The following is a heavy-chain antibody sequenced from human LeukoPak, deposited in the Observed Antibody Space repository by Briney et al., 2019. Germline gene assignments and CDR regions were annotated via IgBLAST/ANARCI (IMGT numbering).Heavy chain of an antibody. J-gene: IGHJ4*02. D-gene: IGHD3-22*01. V-gene: IGHV4-4*07. CDR1: GGSISSYY. Sequence: SETLSLTCTVSGGSISSYYWSWIRQPAGKGLEWIGRIYTSGSTNYNPSLKSRVTMSVDTSKNQFSLKLSSVTAADTAVYYCARDSFAFEYHDSSGYYSPDYWGQGTLVTVSS. CDR3: ARDSFAFEYHDSSGYYSPDY. CDR2: IYTSGST.